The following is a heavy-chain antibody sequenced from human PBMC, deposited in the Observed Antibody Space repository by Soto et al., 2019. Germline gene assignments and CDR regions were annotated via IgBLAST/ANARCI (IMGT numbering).Heavy chain of an antibody. CDR3: ARXRVXXAVIXXXIQRXFYYYGMDV. CDR1: GDTVSSNSAA. CDR2: TYYRSQWYT. J-gene: IGHJ6*02. Sequence: PXXTLSLTCAISGDTVSSNSAAWNWIRQSPSRGLEWLGRTYYRSQWYTDYAVSVKSRITINPDTSKNQFSLQLNSVTPEDTAVYYCARXRVXXAVIXXXIQRXFYYYGMDVWGQGTTVTVSS. D-gene: IGHD2-21*01. V-gene: IGHV6-1*01.